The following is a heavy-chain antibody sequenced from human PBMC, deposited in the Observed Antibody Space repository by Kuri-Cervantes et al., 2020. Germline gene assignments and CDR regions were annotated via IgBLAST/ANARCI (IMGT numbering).Heavy chain of an antibody. V-gene: IGHV3-21*03. CDR3: ARDSNSGSYYRFDF. Sequence: ETLSLTCAASGFIFTTNTMDWVRQAPGKGLEWVSSISSSSDYIYYGDSVKGRFTTSRDNAKNSLYLELNSLRAEDTAVYYCARDSNSGSYYRFDFWGRGTLVTVSS. CDR2: ISSSSDYI. J-gene: IGHJ4*02. D-gene: IGHD1-26*01. CDR1: GFIFTTNT.